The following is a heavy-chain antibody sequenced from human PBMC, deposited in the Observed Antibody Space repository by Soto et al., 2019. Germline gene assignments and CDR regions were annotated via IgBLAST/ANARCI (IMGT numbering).Heavy chain of an antibody. CDR1: GYTFTSYY. J-gene: IGHJ4*02. V-gene: IGHV1-46*01. D-gene: IGHD3-3*01. CDR2: INPSGGST. Sequence: ASVKVSCKASGYTFTSYYMHWVRQAPGQGLEWMGIINPSGGSTSYAQKFQGRVTMTRDTSTSTVYMELSSLRSEDTAVYYCAREAKGDLLVGDDVWSGPIPLFDYWGQGTLVTVSA. CDR3: AREAKGDLLVGDDVWSGPIPLFDY.